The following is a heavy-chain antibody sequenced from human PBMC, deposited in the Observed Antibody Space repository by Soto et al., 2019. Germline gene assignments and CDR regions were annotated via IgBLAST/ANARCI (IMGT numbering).Heavy chain of an antibody. D-gene: IGHD2-21*02. CDR2: IYYSGST. CDR1: GGSISSSSYY. J-gene: IGHJ4*02. CDR3: ARWWMVTAFDY. V-gene: IGHV4-39*01. Sequence: SETLSLTCTVSGGSISSSSYYWGWIRQPPGKGLEWIGSIYYSGSTYYNPSLKSRVTISVDTSKNQFSLKLSSVTAADTAVYYCARWWMVTAFDYWGQGTLVTVSS.